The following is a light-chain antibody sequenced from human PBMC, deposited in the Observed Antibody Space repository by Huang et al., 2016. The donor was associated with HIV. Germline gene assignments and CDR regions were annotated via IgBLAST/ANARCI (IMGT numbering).Light chain of an antibody. CDR3: QQYGNWPPWT. V-gene: IGKV3-15*01. CDR2: GAS. Sequence: EIVMTQSPTTLSVSPGERATLSCRASQSVSSNLAWYQQKPGQAPRLLIYGASTRATGIPARFSGSVSGTEFTLTISSLQSEDFAVYYCQQYGNWPPWTFGQGTKVEIK. CDR1: QSVSSN. J-gene: IGKJ1*01.